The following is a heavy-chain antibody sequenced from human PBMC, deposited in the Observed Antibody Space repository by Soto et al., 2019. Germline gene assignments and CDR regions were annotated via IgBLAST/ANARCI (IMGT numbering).Heavy chain of an antibody. CDR3: ESFGVAQIPST. J-gene: IGHJ5*02. CDR2: ISSSGSTI. D-gene: IGHD3-3*01. V-gene: IGHV3-11*01. Sequence: GGSLRLSCAASGFTFSDYYMSWIRQAPGKGLEWVSYISSSGSTIYYADSVKGRFTISRDNAKNSLYLQMNSLRAEDTAVYYCESFGVAQIPSTWGQGTLVTVSS. CDR1: GFTFSDYY.